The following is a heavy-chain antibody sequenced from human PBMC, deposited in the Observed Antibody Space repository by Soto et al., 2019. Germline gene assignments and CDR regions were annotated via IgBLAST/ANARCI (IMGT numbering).Heavy chain of an antibody. CDR2: IYYTGST. D-gene: IGHD6-13*01. CDR1: GDSISNYY. V-gene: IGHV4-59*01. CDR3: ARVGSSWYLGMDV. Sequence: SETLSLTCTVAGDSISNYYSSWIRKPPGMGLEWIGYIYYTGSTNYNPSLKSRVTISVDTSKNQFSLKLSSVTAADTAVYYCARVGSSWYLGMDVWGQGTTVTVSS. J-gene: IGHJ6*02.